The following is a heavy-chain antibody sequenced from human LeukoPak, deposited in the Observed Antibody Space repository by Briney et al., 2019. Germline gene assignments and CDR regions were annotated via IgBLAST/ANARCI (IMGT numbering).Heavy chain of an antibody. CDR2: IYYSGST. CDR1: GGSIRSYY. V-gene: IGHV4-59*01. CDR3: ARDLYSSYDWVGFNI. D-gene: IGHD5-12*01. J-gene: IGHJ3*02. Sequence: PSETLSLTCTVSGGSIRSYYWTWIRQPPGKGLEWIGYIYYSGSTNYNPSLKSRVTISVDTSKNQFSLKLSSVTAADTAVYYCARDLYSSYDWVGFNIWGQGTVVTVSS.